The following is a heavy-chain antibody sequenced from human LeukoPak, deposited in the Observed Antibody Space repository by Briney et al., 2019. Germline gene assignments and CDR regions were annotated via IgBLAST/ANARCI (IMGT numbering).Heavy chain of an antibody. Sequence: GGSLRLSCVASGFIFSDYGIQWVRQAPGKGLEWVAVIAYDGNNTYYGDSVRGRFTISRDNSKNTLYLQMNTLRAEDTAVYYCARVSDISVAAYFDYWGQGTLVTVSS. CDR1: GFIFSDYG. CDR2: IAYDGNNT. J-gene: IGHJ4*02. D-gene: IGHD3-9*01. CDR3: ARVSDISVAAYFDY. V-gene: IGHV3-30*03.